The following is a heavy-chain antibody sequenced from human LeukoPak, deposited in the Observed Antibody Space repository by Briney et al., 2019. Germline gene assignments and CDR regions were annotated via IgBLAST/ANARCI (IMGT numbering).Heavy chain of an antibody. CDR1: GFTFRSYW. Sequence: PGGSLRLSCAASGFTFRSYWMHWVRQAPGKGLLWVSRINSDGSTTSYADPVKGRFTTSRDNAKNTLYLQMDSLRAEDTAVYYCVRDAYNILTAPYFDYWGQGTLVTVSS. D-gene: IGHD3-9*01. CDR3: VRDAYNILTAPYFDY. J-gene: IGHJ4*02. CDR2: INSDGSTT. V-gene: IGHV3-74*01.